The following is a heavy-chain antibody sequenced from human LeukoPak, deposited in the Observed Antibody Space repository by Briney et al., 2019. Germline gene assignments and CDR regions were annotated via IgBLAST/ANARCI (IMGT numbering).Heavy chain of an antibody. J-gene: IGHJ4*02. CDR3: ARAGATVTTHFDY. D-gene: IGHD4-17*01. CDR1: GYTFTTFG. CDR2: ISGYNANT. Sequence: ASVKVSCKPSGYTFTTFGIRWVRQAPGQGLEWMGWISGYNANTNYAQKLQGRVTTTTDTSTSTAYMELWSLRSDDTAVYYCARAGATVTTHFDYWGQGTLVTVSS. V-gene: IGHV1-18*01.